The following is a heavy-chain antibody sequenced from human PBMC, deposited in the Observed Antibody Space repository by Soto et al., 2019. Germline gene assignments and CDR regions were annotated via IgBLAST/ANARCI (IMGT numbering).Heavy chain of an antibody. D-gene: IGHD3-9*01. CDR2: VSGSGSMT. V-gene: IGHV3-23*01. CDR3: AKHSYYDILTGYYIPLYFDY. CDR1: GFTFSSYA. J-gene: IGHJ4*02. Sequence: GGSLRLSCEASGFTFSSYAMSWVRQTPEKGLEWVSAVSGSGSMTYDADSAKGRFTISRDNSKNTLYLQMNSLRVEDTAVYYCAKHSYYDILTGYYIPLYFDYWGQGALVTVSS.